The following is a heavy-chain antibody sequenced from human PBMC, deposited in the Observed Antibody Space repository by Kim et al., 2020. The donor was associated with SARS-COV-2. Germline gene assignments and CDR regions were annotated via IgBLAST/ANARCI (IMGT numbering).Heavy chain of an antibody. D-gene: IGHD2-21*02. J-gene: IGHJ4*02. Sequence: GNTCYAQKSQGRATMTRNTSISTAYMERSSLRSEDTAVYYCAVTDQKFDYWGQGTLVTVSS. V-gene: IGHV1-8*01. CDR3: AVTDQKFDY. CDR2: GNT.